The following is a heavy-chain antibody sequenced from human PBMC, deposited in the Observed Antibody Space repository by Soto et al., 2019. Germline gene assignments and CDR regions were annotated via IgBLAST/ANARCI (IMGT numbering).Heavy chain of an antibody. D-gene: IGHD2-15*01. Sequence: QLQLQESGPGLVKPSETLSLICTVSGDSMISSSFYWDWIRQAPGRGLEWIGSIYYSGNTYYNPSLKSPVTISVDTSRTHFSLNLTSVTAADTAVYYCAGQGGGYCPSSTCHMAGWFDPWGQGTLVTVSS. CDR3: AGQGGGYCPSSTCHMAGWFDP. CDR2: IYYSGNT. CDR1: GDSMISSSFY. J-gene: IGHJ5*02. V-gene: IGHV4-39*01.